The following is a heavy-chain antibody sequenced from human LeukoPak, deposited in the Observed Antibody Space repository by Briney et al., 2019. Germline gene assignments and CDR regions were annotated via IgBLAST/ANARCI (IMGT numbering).Heavy chain of an antibody. Sequence: QPGGSLRLSCAASGFTFSSYAMSWVRQAPGKGLEWVSAISGSGGSTYYADSVKGRFTISRDNSKNTLYLQMNSLRAEDTAVYYCALSWTQGRTTCYFDYWGQGTLVTVSS. CDR2: ISGSGGST. V-gene: IGHV3-23*01. D-gene: IGHD2-2*01. J-gene: IGHJ4*02. CDR3: ALSWTQGRTTCYFDY. CDR1: GFTFSSYA.